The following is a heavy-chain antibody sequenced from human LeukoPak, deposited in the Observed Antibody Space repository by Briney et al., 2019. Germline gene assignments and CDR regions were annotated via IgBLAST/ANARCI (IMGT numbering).Heavy chain of an antibody. Sequence: ASVKVSCKASGYTFTKYDMNWVRQAPGQGLEWMGIINPSGGSTRYAQKFQGRVAMTRDTSTSTLYMELNSLRSEDTAVYYCAREDVDADSMEYWGQGTLVTVSS. CDR1: GYTFTKYD. J-gene: IGHJ4*02. CDR3: AREDVDADSMEY. CDR2: INPSGGST. D-gene: IGHD5-18*01. V-gene: IGHV1-46*01.